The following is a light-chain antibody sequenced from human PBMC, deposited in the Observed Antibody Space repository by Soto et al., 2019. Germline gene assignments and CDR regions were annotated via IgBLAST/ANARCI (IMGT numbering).Light chain of an antibody. V-gene: IGLV1-44*01. CDR1: SSNIGSNT. CDR3: AAWDDSLNGYV. CDR2: SNN. J-gene: IGLJ1*01. Sequence: SVLTQPPSASGTPGQRVTISCSGSSSNIGSNTVNWYQQLPGTAPKLLIYSNNQRPSGVPDRFSGSKSGTSASLAISGLQPEDEADYYCAAWDDSLNGYVFGNGTKVTVL.